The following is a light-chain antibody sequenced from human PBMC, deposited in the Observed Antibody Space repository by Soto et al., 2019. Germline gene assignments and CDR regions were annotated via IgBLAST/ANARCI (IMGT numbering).Light chain of an antibody. CDR2: GAS. V-gene: IGKV3-20*01. CDR3: QHYGSSPET. J-gene: IGKJ1*01. Sequence: EIELTQSPGTLSLSPGERATLSCRASQSVSSNYLAWYQQKPGQAPRLLIYGASTRATGIPERFSGSGSGTDFTLTISRLEPEDFAVYYCQHYGSSPETFGQGTKVEIK. CDR1: QSVSSNY.